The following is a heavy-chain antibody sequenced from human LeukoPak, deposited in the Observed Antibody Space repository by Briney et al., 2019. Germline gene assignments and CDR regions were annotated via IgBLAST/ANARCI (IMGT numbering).Heavy chain of an antibody. V-gene: IGHV4-59*01. CDR3: ATLGAGYSYGFDY. Sequence: SETLSLTCTVSGDSISSYYWSWIRHPPGQGLEWVGYIYYSGSTSYNPSLKSRVIISVDPSKNQFTLKLSSVTAADTAMYYCATLGAGYSYGFDYWGQGTLVTVSS. CDR1: GDSISSYY. D-gene: IGHD5-18*01. J-gene: IGHJ4*02. CDR2: IYYSGST.